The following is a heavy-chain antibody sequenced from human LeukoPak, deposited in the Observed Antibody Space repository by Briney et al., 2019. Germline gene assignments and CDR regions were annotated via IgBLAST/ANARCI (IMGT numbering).Heavy chain of an antibody. V-gene: IGHV3-74*01. J-gene: IGHJ3*02. CDR3: AVERTYDGFDI. D-gene: IGHD1-26*01. CDR1: GFTFSSYW. CDR2: INSDGSTT. Sequence: GGSLRLSCAASGFTFSSYWMHWVRQAPGKGLVWVSRINSDGSTTTCADSMKGRFTISRDNAKNTLYLQMNSLRAEDTAVYYCAVERTYDGFDIWGQGTMVTVSS.